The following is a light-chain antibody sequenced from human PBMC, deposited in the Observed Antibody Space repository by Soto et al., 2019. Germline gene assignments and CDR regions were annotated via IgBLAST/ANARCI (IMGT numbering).Light chain of an antibody. V-gene: IGKV1-5*03. CDR3: QHYYNYPWT. CDR2: KTS. J-gene: IGKJ1*01. Sequence: IQTTQSPSTLSASVGDRVTITCRASQSISSWLAWYQQKPGRAPNLLIYKTSSLESGVPSRFSGSGSGTEFTLTISSLQPDDFATYYCQHYYNYPWTFGQGTKVDIK. CDR1: QSISSW.